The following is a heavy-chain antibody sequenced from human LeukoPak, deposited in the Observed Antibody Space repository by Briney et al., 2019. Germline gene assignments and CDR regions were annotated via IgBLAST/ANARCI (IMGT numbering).Heavy chain of an antibody. CDR2: IYHSGST. CDR1: GYSISSGYY. Sequence: PSETLSLTCTVSGYSISSGYYWGWIRQPPGKGLEWIGSIYHSGSTYYNPSLKSRVTISVDTSKNQFSLKLSSVTAADTAVYYCARAYGSEIPWGQGTLVTVSS. D-gene: IGHD3-10*01. V-gene: IGHV4-38-2*02. CDR3: ARAYGSEIP. J-gene: IGHJ5*02.